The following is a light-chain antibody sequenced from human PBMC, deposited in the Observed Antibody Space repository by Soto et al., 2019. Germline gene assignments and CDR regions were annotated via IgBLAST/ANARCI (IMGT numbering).Light chain of an antibody. V-gene: IGKV1-5*01. J-gene: IGKJ3*01. CDR3: QERSSYPRS. CDR2: DAS. CDR1: QSVRRL. Sequence: LSDSLRERVTITCRASQSVRRLLARYQQTPGKAPKLLIYDASSWQSGVPSRFRGSGSWTDITLTIRRLLSEDGTTYDSQERSSYPRSFGRGTKVYI.